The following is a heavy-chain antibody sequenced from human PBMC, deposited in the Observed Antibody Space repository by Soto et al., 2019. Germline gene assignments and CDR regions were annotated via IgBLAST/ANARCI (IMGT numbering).Heavy chain of an antibody. CDR1: GFTFSNYA. CDR2: ISYDVSTK. V-gene: IGHV3-30-3*01. D-gene: IGHD3-3*01. Sequence: QVQLVESGGGVVQPGRSLRLSCAPSGFTFSNYAMHWVRQAPGKGLEWEAVISYDVSTKYYADSVKGRFTIARDNYKNTLYLQMNILRAEETDVYYCSRDKSDLRFLEWSYYFDYWGQGTLVTVSS. CDR3: SRDKSDLRFLEWSYYFDY. J-gene: IGHJ4*02.